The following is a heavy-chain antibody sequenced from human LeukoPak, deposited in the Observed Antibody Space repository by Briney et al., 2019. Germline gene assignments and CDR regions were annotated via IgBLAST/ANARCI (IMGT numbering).Heavy chain of an antibody. V-gene: IGHV3-7*01. CDR3: ARASTPYHSSYYSPFDY. CDR1: GFTFSTYW. CDR2: INQDGGEK. J-gene: IGHJ4*02. Sequence: PGGSLRLSCAASGFTFSTYWMSWVRQAPGKGLEWMANINQDGGEKYYVDSVKGRFTISRDNAKNSLYLQMNSLRAEDTAVYFCARASTPYHSSYYSPFDYWGQGTLVTVSS. D-gene: IGHD3-22*01.